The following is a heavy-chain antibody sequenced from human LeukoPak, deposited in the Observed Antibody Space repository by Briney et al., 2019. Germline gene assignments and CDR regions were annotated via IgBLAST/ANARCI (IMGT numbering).Heavy chain of an antibody. CDR2: IYYSGST. J-gene: IGHJ5*02. D-gene: IGHD3-10*01. CDR1: GGSISSSSYY. V-gene: IGHV4-39*01. CDR3: ARHPGARCFGELLSWFDP. Sequence: SETLSLTCTVSGGSISSSSYYWGWIRQPPGQGLEWIGSIYYSGSTYYNPSLKGRVTISVDTSKNQFSLKLSSVTGADTAVYYCARHPGARCFGELLSWFDPWGQGTLVTVSS.